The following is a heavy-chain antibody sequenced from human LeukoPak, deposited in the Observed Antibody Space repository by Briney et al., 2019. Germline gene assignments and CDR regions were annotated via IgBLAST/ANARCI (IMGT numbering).Heavy chain of an antibody. J-gene: IGHJ4*02. D-gene: IGHD5-12*01. Sequence: PSETLSLTCTVSGYSISSGYYWGWIRQPPGKGLEWIGSIYHSGSTYYNPSLKSRVTISVDTSKNQFSLKLSSVTAADTAVYYCARVGSGYDSLLYFDYWGQGTLVTVSS. CDR3: ARVGSGYDSLLYFDY. V-gene: IGHV4-38-2*02. CDR1: GYSISSGYY. CDR2: IYHSGST.